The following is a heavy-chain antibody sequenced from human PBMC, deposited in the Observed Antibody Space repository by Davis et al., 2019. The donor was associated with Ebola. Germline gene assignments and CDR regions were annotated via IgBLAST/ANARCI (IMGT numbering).Heavy chain of an antibody. V-gene: IGHV1-24*01. D-gene: IGHD2/OR15-2a*01. J-gene: IGHJ4*02. CDR2: FDPEDGET. CDR1: GYTLTELS. Sequence: ASVTVSCKVSGYTLTELSMHWVRQAPGKGLEWMGGFDPEDGETIYTQKFQGRVTMTRDTSTSTVYMELNSLRAEDTAVYYCARAVIGFPPDYWGQGTLVTVSS. CDR3: ARAVIGFPPDY.